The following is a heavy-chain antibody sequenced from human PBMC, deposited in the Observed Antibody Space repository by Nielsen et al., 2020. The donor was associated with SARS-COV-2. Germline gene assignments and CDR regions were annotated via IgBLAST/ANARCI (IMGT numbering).Heavy chain of an antibody. Sequence: ASVKVSCKASGYTFTAYAIHWVRQDPGQRLEWMGWINSDSGNTKYSQKFRGRVTITRDTSASTAYMELSGLSSEGTAVYYCARSRGCSATSCFFDYWGQGALVTVSS. V-gene: IGHV1-3*04. CDR1: GYTFTAYA. CDR2: INSDSGNT. D-gene: IGHD2-2*01. CDR3: ARSRGCSATSCFFDY. J-gene: IGHJ4*02.